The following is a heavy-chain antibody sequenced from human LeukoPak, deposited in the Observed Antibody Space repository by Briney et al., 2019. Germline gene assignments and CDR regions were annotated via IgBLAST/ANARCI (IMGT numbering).Heavy chain of an antibody. CDR2: ISWNSGIV. CDR1: GFTFNDYA. J-gene: IGHJ3*02. Sequence: NPGGSLRLSCAASGFTFNDYAMHWVRQAPGKGLEWVSHISWNSGIVCYADSVKGRFTIARDNSKNTLYLQMNSLRAEDTAVYYCARGGSYLSAFDIWGQGTMVTVSS. V-gene: IGHV3-9*01. CDR3: ARGGSYLSAFDI. D-gene: IGHD1-26*01.